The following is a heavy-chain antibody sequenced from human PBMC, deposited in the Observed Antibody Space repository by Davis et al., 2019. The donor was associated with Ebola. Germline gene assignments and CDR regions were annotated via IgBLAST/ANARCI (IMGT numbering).Heavy chain of an antibody. J-gene: IGHJ3*02. V-gene: IGHV3-23*01. CDR3: AKDKNYDFWSGYPHDAFDI. CDR1: GFTFSSYA. CDR2: ISGSGGST. Sequence: GESLKISCAASGFTFSSYAMSWVRQAQGKGLEWVSAISGSGGSTYYADSVKGRFTISRDNSKNTLYLQMNSLRAEDTAIYYCAKDKNYDFWSGYPHDAFDIWGRGTMVTVSS. D-gene: IGHD3-3*01.